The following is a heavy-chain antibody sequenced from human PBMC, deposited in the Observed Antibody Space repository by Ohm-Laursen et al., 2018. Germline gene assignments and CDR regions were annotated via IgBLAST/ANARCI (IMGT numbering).Heavy chain of an antibody. CDR3: AKDYRSFLYYFDY. D-gene: IGHD6-6*01. V-gene: IGHV3-30*18. CDR1: GFTFSSYG. Sequence: SLRLSCAASGFTFSSYGMHWVRQAPGKGLEWVAVISYDGSNKHYADSVKGRFTISRDNSKNTLYLQMNSLRAEDTAVYYCAKDYRSFLYYFDYWGQGTLVTVSS. CDR2: ISYDGSNK. J-gene: IGHJ4*02.